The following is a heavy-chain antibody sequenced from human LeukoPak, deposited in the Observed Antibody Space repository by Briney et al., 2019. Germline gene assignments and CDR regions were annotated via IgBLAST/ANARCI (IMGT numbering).Heavy chain of an antibody. Sequence: GGALRLSCAASGFTFSSYAMSCVRQAPGEGLEWVSAISGSVGGTYYADSVKGRFTISRDNSKNTLYLQMNSLRAEDTAVYYCAKGRISSGWTWGQGTLVTVSS. V-gene: IGHV3-23*01. J-gene: IGHJ4*02. CDR3: AKGRISSGWT. CDR1: GFTFSSYA. D-gene: IGHD6-19*01. CDR2: ISGSVGGT.